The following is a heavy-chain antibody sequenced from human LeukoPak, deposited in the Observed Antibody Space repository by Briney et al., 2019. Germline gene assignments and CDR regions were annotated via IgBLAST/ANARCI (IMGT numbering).Heavy chain of an antibody. CDR1: GGSISSSSYY. CDR2: IYYSGST. V-gene: IGHV4-39*01. Sequence: SETLSLTCTVSGGSISSSSYYWGWIRQPPGKGLEWIGSIYYSGSTYYNPSLKNRVTISVDTSKNQFSLKLSSVTAADTAVYYCASFSLGYCSSTSCYDDAFDIWGQGTMVTVSS. J-gene: IGHJ3*02. D-gene: IGHD2-2*01. CDR3: ASFSLGYCSSTSCYDDAFDI.